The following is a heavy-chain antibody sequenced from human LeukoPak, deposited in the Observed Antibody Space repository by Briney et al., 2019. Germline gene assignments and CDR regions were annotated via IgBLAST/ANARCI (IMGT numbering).Heavy chain of an antibody. CDR1: GFTFSSYS. J-gene: IGHJ4*02. CDR3: ATAVPYDILTGYYKYYFDY. V-gene: IGHV3-21*04. D-gene: IGHD3-9*01. CDR2: ISSSSSYI. Sequence: GALRLSCAASGFTFSSYSMNWVRQAPGKGLEWVSSISSSSSYIYYADSVKGRFTISRDNSKNTLYLQMNSLRAEDTAVYYCATAVPYDILTGYYKYYFDYWGQGTLVTVSS.